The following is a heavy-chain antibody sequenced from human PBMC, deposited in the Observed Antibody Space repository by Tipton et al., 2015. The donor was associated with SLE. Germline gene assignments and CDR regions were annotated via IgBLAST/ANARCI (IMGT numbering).Heavy chain of an antibody. V-gene: IGHV4-61*02. CDR3: ARTGGGNHDAFDV. D-gene: IGHD4-23*01. CDR2: IYTNGKT. J-gene: IGHJ3*01. Sequence: TLSLTCTVSGGSIRGTSYYWSWIRQPAGKGLEWIGRIYTNGKTSYNPSLENRVSISLDTSKNHLFLQLSSVTAADTAGYYCARTGGGNHDAFDVWGQGAMVTISS. CDR1: GGSIRGTSYY.